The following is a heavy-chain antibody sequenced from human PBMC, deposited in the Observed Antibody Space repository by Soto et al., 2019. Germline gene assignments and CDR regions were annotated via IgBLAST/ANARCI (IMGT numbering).Heavy chain of an antibody. J-gene: IGHJ4*02. V-gene: IGHV4-59*01. CDR2: VYYNGRT. CDR1: NGSISSFY. Sequence: SETLSLTCTVSNGSISSFYWNWIRQAPGKGLEWIGYVYYNGRTNYSPSLKSRVTISVDTSKNQFSLKLTSVTAADTAVYYCARDRRVATVTMFDYWGQGSLVTVAS. D-gene: IGHD4-17*01. CDR3: ARDRRVATVTMFDY.